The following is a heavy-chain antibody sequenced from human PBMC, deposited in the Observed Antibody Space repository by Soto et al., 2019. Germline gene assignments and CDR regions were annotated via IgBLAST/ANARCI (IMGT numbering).Heavy chain of an antibody. D-gene: IGHD4-17*01. CDR1: GFTFSSYS. J-gene: IGHJ4*02. Sequence: EVQLVESGGGLVKNGGSLRLSCAASGFTFSSYSMNWVRQAPGKGLEWVSSISSSSSYIYYADSVKGRFTISRDNAKNSLYLEMNSLRAEDTAVYYCARDHGDYVFDYWGQGTLVTVSS. CDR2: ISSSSSYI. CDR3: ARDHGDYVFDY. V-gene: IGHV3-21*01.